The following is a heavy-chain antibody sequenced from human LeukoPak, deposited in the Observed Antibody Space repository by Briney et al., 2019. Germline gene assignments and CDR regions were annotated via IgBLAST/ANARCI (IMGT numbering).Heavy chain of an antibody. V-gene: IGHV4-59*01. J-gene: IGHJ6*03. CDR3: ARGRSSMVRGYYYYYMDV. Sequence: SETLSLTCTVSGGSISSYYWSWIRQPPGKGLEWVGYIYYSGSTNYNPSLKSRVTISVDTSKNQFSLKLSSVTAADTAVYYCARGRSSMVRGYYYYYMDVWGKGTTVTISS. D-gene: IGHD3-10*01. CDR1: GGSISSYY. CDR2: IYYSGST.